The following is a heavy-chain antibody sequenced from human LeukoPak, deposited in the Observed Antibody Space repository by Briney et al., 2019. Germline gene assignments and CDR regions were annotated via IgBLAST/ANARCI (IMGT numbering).Heavy chain of an antibody. V-gene: IGHV4-59*12. D-gene: IGHD3-16*01. CDR1: GGSISNYY. Sequence: PSETLSLTCTVSGGSISNYYWSWIRQPPGKGLEWIGYIYYSGSTNYNPSLKSRVTISVDTSKNQFSLKLSSVTAADTAVYYCARGGGGFFDYWGQGTLVTVSS. J-gene: IGHJ4*02. CDR2: IYYSGST. CDR3: ARGGGGFFDY.